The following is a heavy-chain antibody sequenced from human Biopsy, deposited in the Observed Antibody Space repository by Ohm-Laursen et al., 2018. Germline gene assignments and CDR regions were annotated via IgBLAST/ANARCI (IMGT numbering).Heavy chain of an antibody. CDR3: ARATNSTGWPYYYFYGMDV. CDR2: IYYSGST. D-gene: IGHD2/OR15-2a*01. V-gene: IGHV4-59*01. J-gene: IGHJ6*02. CDR1: GGSISSDY. Sequence: SQTLSLTCTVSGGSISSDYWSWIRQTPGKGLEWIGYIYYSGSTNYNPSLKSRVTISVDTSKNQFSQRLNSVTAADTAVYYRARATNSTGWPYYYFYGMDVWGQGTTVTVSS.